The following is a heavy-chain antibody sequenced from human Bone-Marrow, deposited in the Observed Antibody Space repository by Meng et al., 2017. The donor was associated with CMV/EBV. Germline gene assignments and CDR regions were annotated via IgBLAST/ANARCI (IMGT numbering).Heavy chain of an antibody. V-gene: IGHV3-48*04. CDR2: ISSSGRTI. Sequence: GGSLRLSCVASGFTFSSYSMNWVRQAPGKGLEWVSYISSSGRTIYYADSVKGRFTISRDNAKNSLYLQMNSLRADDTAVYYCARGVGLNSHYQLLEPIWGQGTMVTVSS. D-gene: IGHD2-2*01. CDR3: ARGVGLNSHYQLLEPI. CDR1: GFTFSSYS. J-gene: IGHJ3*02.